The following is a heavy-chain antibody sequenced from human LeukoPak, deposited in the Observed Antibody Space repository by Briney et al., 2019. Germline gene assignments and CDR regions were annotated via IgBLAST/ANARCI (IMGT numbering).Heavy chain of an antibody. Sequence: SETLSLTCAVSGGSISSGGYSWSWIRQPPGKGLEWIGYIYHSGSTYYNPSLKSRVTISVDRSKNQFSLQLNSVTPEDTAVYYCAREGGGYSTNYFFDSWGQGTLVTVSS. CDR3: AREGGGYSTNYFFDS. J-gene: IGHJ4*02. CDR2: IYHSGST. V-gene: IGHV4-30-2*01. D-gene: IGHD3-22*01. CDR1: GGSISSGGYS.